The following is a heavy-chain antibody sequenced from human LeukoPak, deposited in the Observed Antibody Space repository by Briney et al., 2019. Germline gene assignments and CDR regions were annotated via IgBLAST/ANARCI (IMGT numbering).Heavy chain of an antibody. CDR1: GITLSYCT. CDR3: AREPVPRSSGLQY. J-gene: IGHJ4*02. CDR2: IIPIFGTA. D-gene: IGHD3-22*01. Sequence: ASVKVSCKASGITLSYCTISWVRQAPGQGLEWMGRIIPIFGTADYAQKFQGRVTMTTDESTNTAYMELSSLRSEDTAVYYCAREPVPRSSGLQYWGQGTLVTVSS. V-gene: IGHV1-69*05.